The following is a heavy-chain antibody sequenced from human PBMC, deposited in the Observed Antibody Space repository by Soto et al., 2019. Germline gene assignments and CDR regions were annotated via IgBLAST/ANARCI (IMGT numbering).Heavy chain of an antibody. Sequence: SVKVSCKASGGTFSSYTISWVRQAPGQGLEWMGRIIPILGIANYAQKFQGRVTITADKSTSTAYMELSSLRSEDTAVYYCARDHEAADYYYGMDVWGQGTTVTVSS. V-gene: IGHV1-69*04. CDR1: GGTFSSYT. D-gene: IGHD2-15*01. CDR3: ARDHEAADYYYGMDV. J-gene: IGHJ6*02. CDR2: IIPILGIA.